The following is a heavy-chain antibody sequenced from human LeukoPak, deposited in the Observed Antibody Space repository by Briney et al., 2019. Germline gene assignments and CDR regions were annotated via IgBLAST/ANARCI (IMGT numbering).Heavy chain of an antibody. CDR2: ISYDGSNK. Sequence: PGGSLRLSCAASGFTFISYAMHWVRQAPGKGLEWVAVISYDGSNKYYADSVKGRFTISRDNSKNTLYLQMNSLRAEDTAVYYCARDYDYVWGSPQDYWGQGTPVTVSS. V-gene: IGHV3-30*04. CDR1: GFTFISYA. CDR3: ARDYDYVWGSPQDY. D-gene: IGHD3-16*01. J-gene: IGHJ4*02.